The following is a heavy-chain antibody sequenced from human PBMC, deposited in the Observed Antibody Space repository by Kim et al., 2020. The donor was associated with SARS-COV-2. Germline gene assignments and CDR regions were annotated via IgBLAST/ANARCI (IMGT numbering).Heavy chain of an antibody. Sequence: SRVTISVDTSKNQFSLKLSSVTAADTAVYYCARRDIVVVPAANDRRFDPWGQGTLVTVSS. J-gene: IGHJ5*02. V-gene: IGHV4-39*01. CDR3: ARRDIVVVPAANDRRFDP. D-gene: IGHD2-2*01.